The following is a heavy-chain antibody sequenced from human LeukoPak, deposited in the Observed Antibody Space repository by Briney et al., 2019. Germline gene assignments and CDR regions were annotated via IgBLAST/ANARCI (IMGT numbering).Heavy chain of an antibody. CDR2: IYPGDSDT. J-gene: IGHJ3*01. V-gene: IGHV5-51*01. CDR1: GYSLSPYW. D-gene: IGHD6-19*01. CDR3: TRSDSAEGTFDV. Sequence: GESLKSSCEGSGYSLSPYWIAWVRQMPGKGLEWMGLIYPGDSDTRYSPSFQGQVTISADESISTAYMELSSLEASDTAIYYCTRSDSAEGTFDVWGQGTMVTVSS.